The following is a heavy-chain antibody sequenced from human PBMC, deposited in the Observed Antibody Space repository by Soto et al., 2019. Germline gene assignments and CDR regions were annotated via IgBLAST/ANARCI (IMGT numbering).Heavy chain of an antibody. CDR3: ARRSSGWYFDY. D-gene: IGHD6-19*01. CDR1: GFTFSSYA. J-gene: IGHJ4*02. Sequence: EVQLLESGGGLVQPGGSLRLSCAASGFTFSSYAMSWVRQAPGKGLEWVSAISGSGGSTYYADSVKGRFTISRDNSKNTLYLLMNSLRAGDTAVYYCARRSSGWYFDYWGQGTLVTVSS. CDR2: ISGSGGST. V-gene: IGHV3-23*01.